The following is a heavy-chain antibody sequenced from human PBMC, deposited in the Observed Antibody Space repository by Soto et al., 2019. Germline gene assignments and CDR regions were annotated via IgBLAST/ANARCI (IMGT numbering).Heavy chain of an antibody. CDR1: GYSFTSYW. V-gene: IGHV5-51*01. Sequence: GESLKISCKASGYSFTSYWIGWVRQMPGKGLEWMGIIYPGDSDTRYSPSFQGQVTIAAANSLSTAFLQWSSLKVSDTAMYFCARDITGISHPYHFDSWGQGTLVTVSS. J-gene: IGHJ4*02. D-gene: IGHD1-20*01. CDR3: ARDITGISHPYHFDS. CDR2: IYPGDSDT.